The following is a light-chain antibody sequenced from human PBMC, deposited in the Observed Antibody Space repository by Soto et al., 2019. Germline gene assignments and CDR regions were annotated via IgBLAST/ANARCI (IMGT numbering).Light chain of an antibody. J-gene: IGKJ1*01. CDR2: DAS. CDR1: QSISSW. V-gene: IGKV1-5*01. CDR3: QQYNSYSRSGT. Sequence: DIQMTQSPSTLSASVGDRVTITCRASQSISSWLAWYQQKPGKAPKLLIYDASSLESGVPSRFSGSGSGTEFTLTISSLQSDDFATYYCQQYNSYSRSGTLGQGTNVDSK.